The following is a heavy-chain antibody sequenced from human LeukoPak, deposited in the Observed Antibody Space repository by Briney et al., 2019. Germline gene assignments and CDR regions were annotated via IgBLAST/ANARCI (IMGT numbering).Heavy chain of an antibody. Sequence: SETLSLTCTVSGGSISSYYWSWIRQPPGKGLEWIGYIYYSGTINYNPSLMSRVTISVDTSKNQFSLKLGSVTAADTAVYYCARAWATDYFDFWGQGALVTVSS. J-gene: IGHJ4*02. CDR2: IYYSGTI. CDR1: GGSISSYY. V-gene: IGHV4-59*01. CDR3: ARAWATDYFDF.